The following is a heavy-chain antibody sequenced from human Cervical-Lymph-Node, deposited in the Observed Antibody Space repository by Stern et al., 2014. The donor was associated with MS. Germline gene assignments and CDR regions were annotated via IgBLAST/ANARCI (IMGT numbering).Heavy chain of an antibody. D-gene: IGHD2/OR15-2a*01. CDR3: ATTFH. V-gene: IGHV1-69*01. J-gene: IGHJ4*02. Sequence: QVQLVQSGAEVKKPGSSVKISCKASGGTFSDVINWVRQAPGQGLDWMGGIIPMFGTTNYAQNFQGRVKITADESMTTGYMELSSLTSEDTALYYCATTFHWGQGTLITVSS. CDR2: IIPMFGTT. CDR1: GGTFSDV.